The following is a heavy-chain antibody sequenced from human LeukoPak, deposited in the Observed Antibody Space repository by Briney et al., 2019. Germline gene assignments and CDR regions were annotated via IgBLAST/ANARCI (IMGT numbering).Heavy chain of an antibody. CDR2: ISTSSTYI. CDR3: ARETTEAFDY. V-gene: IGHV3-21*01. J-gene: IGHJ4*02. Sequence: GGSLRLSCAASGSTFSTYTMNWVRQAPGKGLEWVSSISTSSTYIYYADSVKGRFTISRDNAKNSVYLRMNTLRAEDTAVYYCARETTEAFDYWGQGTLVTVSS. CDR1: GSTFSTYT. D-gene: IGHD1-14*01.